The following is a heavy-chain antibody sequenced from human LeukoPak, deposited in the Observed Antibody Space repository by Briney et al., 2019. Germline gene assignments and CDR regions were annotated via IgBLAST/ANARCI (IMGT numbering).Heavy chain of an antibody. Sequence: PGGSLRLSCAASGFAFNSYTMGWVRQAAGKGLAWVSAITGSGGSTYYADSVKGRFTISRDSSKNTLYLQMNSLRAEDTAVYYCAKKTSYCGGDCYPYYFDHWGQGTLVTVSS. CDR2: ITGSGGST. CDR3: AKKTSYCGGDCYPYYFDH. V-gene: IGHV3-23*01. CDR1: GFAFNSYT. D-gene: IGHD2-21*02. J-gene: IGHJ4*02.